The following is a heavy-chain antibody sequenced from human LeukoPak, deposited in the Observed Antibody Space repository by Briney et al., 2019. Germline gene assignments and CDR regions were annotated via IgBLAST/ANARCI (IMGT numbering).Heavy chain of an antibody. V-gene: IGHV4-34*01. CDR1: SGSFSGYY. Sequence: SETLSLTCSVYSGSFSGYYWSWIRQPPGKGLEWIGEINHSVGTNYNPSLKSRVTMSLDTSKNQFSLKLSSVTAADTAVYYCARHVPRELLYYFDYWGQGTLVTVSS. CDR3: ARHVPRELLYYFDY. D-gene: IGHD1-26*01. J-gene: IGHJ4*02. CDR2: INHSVGT.